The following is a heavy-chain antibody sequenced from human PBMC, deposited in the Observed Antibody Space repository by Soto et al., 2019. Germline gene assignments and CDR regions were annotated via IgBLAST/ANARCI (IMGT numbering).Heavy chain of an antibody. CDR1: GGTFSSYA. CDR3: ARGGYGSGSYLIRKYYYYGMDV. D-gene: IGHD3-10*01. CDR2: IIPIFGTA. V-gene: IGHV1-69*13. J-gene: IGHJ6*02. Sequence: ASVKVSCRAFGGTFSSYAISWVRQAPGQGLEWMGGIIPIFGTANYAQKFQGRVTITADESTSTAYMELSSLRSEDTAVYSCARGGYGSGSYLIRKYYYYGMDVWGQGTTVTGS.